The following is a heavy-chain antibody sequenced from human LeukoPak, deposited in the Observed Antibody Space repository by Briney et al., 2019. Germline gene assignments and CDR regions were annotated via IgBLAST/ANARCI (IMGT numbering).Heavy chain of an antibody. CDR1: GGSISSSSYY. J-gene: IGHJ4*02. CDR3: ARHGRTYYYGSGRGGLDY. CDR2: IYYSGST. Sequence: SETLSLTCTVSGGSISSSSYYWGWIRQPPGKGLEWIGSIYYSGSTYYNPSLKSRVTISVDTSKNQFSLKLSSVTAADTAVYYCARHGRTYYYGSGRGGLDYWGQGTPVTVSS. V-gene: IGHV4-39*01. D-gene: IGHD3-10*01.